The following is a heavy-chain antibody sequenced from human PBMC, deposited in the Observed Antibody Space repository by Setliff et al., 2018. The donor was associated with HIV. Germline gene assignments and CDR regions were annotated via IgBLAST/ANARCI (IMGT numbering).Heavy chain of an antibody. V-gene: IGHV4-59*11. CDR1: YGSINNHY. CDR3: ATAGVLADPLFPLYVHDFYDH. J-gene: IGHJ5*02. Sequence: SETLSLTCSIFYGSINNHYWTWIRQPPGKGLEWIGYINYRGNTYYNPSVKSRVTISMDTSKNQFSLRLSSVTAADTAVYYCATAGVLADPLFPLYVHDFYDHWGQGTLVTVSS. D-gene: IGHD2-21*01. CDR2: INYRGNT.